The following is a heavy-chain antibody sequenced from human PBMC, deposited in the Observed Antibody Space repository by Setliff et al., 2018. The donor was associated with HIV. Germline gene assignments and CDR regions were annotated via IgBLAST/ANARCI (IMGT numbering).Heavy chain of an antibody. D-gene: IGHD6-13*01. J-gene: IGHJ6*03. CDR1: GGSIGSGSYY. CDR3: VRVSCSSWYSIPRNYYYSMDV. CDR2: IYTSGNI. Sequence: SETLSLTCTVSGGSIGSGSYYWTWIRQPAGKGLECIGRIYTSGNINYNPSLKSRVTISVATSKNQFSLNLSSVAAADTAVYYCVRVSCSSWYSIPRNYYYSMDVWGEGTTVTVSS. V-gene: IGHV4-61*02.